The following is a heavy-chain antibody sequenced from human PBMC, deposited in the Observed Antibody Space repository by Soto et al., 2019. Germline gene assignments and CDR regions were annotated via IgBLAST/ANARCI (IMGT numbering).Heavy chain of an antibody. CDR2: IYTSGST. V-gene: IGHV4-4*07. Sequence: NPSETLSLTCTVSGGSISSYYWSWIRQPAGKGLEWIGRIYTSGSTNYNPSLKSRVTMSVDTSKNQFSLKLSSVTAADTAVYYCAREIQYSASPFLHWFDPWGQGTLVTVSS. CDR3: AREIQYSASPFLHWFDP. D-gene: IGHD2-21*01. CDR1: GGSISSYY. J-gene: IGHJ5*02.